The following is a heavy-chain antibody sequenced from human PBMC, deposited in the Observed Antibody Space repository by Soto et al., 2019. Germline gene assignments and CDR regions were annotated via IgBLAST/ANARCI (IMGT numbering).Heavy chain of an antibody. V-gene: IGHV3-30-3*01. Sequence: QVQLVESGGGVVQPGRSLRISCTASGFTFSSYAMNWVRQAPGKGLEWVALISYDGNNKYYADSVKGRFTISRDSSKNTLYLQMNSLRDADTAFYYCGRCSSTSCHLGSDYWGQGTLVTVSS. CDR3: GRCSSTSCHLGSDY. J-gene: IGHJ4*02. CDR2: ISYDGNNK. CDR1: GFTFSSYA. D-gene: IGHD2-2*01.